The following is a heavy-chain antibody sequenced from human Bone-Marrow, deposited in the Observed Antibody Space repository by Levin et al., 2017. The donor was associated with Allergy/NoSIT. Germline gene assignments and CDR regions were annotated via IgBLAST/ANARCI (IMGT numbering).Heavy chain of an antibody. CDR2: ISYDGSNK. J-gene: IGHJ4*02. V-gene: IGHV3-30*18. D-gene: IGHD2-15*01. Sequence: GGSLRLSCAASGFTFSSYGMHWVRQAPGKGLEWVAVISYDGSNKYYADSVKGRFTISRDNSKNTLYLQMNSLRAEDTAVYYCAKGGGRYCSGGSCDYFDYWGQGTLVTVSS. CDR1: GFTFSSYG. CDR3: AKGGGRYCSGGSCDYFDY.